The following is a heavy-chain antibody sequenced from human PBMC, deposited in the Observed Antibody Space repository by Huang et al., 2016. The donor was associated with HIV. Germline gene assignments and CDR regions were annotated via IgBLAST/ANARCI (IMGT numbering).Heavy chain of an antibody. CDR3: ARDRITQCNGGRCYSDWSDP. Sequence: QVQLQESGPGPVKPSQTLSLTCTVSGDSIRRGGYLWSWIRQSPGKCLEWIGSIYYTGTTSYNPALRSRVTMSVDTSKNQFSLRLTSVTAEDTAVYYCARDRITQCNGGRCYSDWSDPWGQGTLVIVSS. V-gene: IGHV4-30-4*08. CDR2: IYYTGTT. D-gene: IGHD2-15*01. J-gene: IGHJ5*02. CDR1: GDSIRRGGYL.